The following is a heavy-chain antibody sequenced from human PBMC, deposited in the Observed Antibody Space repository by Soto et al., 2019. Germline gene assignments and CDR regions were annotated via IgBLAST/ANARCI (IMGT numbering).Heavy chain of an antibody. CDR3: ARRYGYSFDY. Sequence: QVQLQESGPGLVKPSETLSLTCTVSGGSISSYYWSWIRQPPGKGLEWIGYIYYSGSTNYNPSLKSRVPIAVDTSKNQFSLRLSSVTAAVTAVYYCARRYGYSFDYWGQGTLVTVSS. CDR2: IYYSGST. CDR1: GGSISSYY. V-gene: IGHV4-59*08. D-gene: IGHD1-1*01. J-gene: IGHJ4*02.